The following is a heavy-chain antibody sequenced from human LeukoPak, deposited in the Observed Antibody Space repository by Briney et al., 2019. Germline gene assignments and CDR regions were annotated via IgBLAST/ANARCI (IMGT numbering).Heavy chain of an antibody. CDR3: ARARQDWQQLVLDIYYGMDV. Sequence: QSGGSLRLSCAASGFTFSSYAMHWVRQAPGKGLEWVAVISYDGSNKYYADSVKGRFTISRDNSENTLYLQMNSLRAEDTAVYYCARARQDWQQLVLDIYYGMDVWGQGTTVTVSS. CDR1: GFTFSSYA. V-gene: IGHV3-30-3*01. J-gene: IGHJ6*02. CDR2: ISYDGSNK. D-gene: IGHD6-13*01.